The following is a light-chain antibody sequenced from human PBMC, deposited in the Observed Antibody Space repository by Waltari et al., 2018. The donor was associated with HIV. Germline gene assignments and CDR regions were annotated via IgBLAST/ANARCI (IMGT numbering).Light chain of an antibody. V-gene: IGLV1-44*01. Sequence: QSVLTQPPSTTGTPGQRVTISCAADASTTGSNPVNWSPVFPGTDPKLLIYNSNQGSTRVAYAFVDAQSINSDSLTIRGLQPEDEAHYYCATWDDRGDGPMVFGRGTKLTGL. J-gene: IGLJ2*01. CDR2: NSN. CDR1: ASTTGSNP. CDR3: ATWDDRGDGPMV.